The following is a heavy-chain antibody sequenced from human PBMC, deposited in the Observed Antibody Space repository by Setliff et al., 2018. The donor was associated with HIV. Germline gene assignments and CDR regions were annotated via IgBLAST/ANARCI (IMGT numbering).Heavy chain of an antibody. J-gene: IGHJ4*02. Sequence: SETLSLTCTVSGGSINSGSYYWGWIRQPPEKGLEWIGTMFYSGSTYYNPSLKSRDTIFIDTSKNQFSLRLSSVTAADTAVYYCARFYDYYGHRLDYWGQGTQVTVSS. CDR1: GGSINSGSYY. CDR3: ARFYDYYGHRLDY. D-gene: IGHD3-16*01. CDR2: MFYSGST. V-gene: IGHV4-39*01.